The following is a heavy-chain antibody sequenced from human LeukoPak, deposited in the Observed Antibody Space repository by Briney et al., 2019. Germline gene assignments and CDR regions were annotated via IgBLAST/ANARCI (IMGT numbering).Heavy chain of an antibody. CDR2: IYYSGST. V-gene: IGHV4-30-4*01. CDR1: GGSISSGDYY. Sequence: KSSQTLSLTCTVSGGSISSGDYYWSWIRQPPGKGLEWIGYIYYSGSTYYNPSLKSRVTISVDTSKNQFSLKLSSVTAADTAVYYCASRTIGSYFHYYYGMDVWGQGTTVTVSS. CDR3: ASRTIGSYFHYYYGMDV. J-gene: IGHJ6*02. D-gene: IGHD1-26*01.